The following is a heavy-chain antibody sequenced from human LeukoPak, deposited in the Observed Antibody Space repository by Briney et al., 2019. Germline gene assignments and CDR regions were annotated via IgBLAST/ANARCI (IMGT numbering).Heavy chain of an antibody. CDR3: ARVREYDSFDAFDI. V-gene: IGHV1-3*01. Sequence: ASVKVSCKASGYTFTSYAMHWVRQAPGQRLEWMTWINAGNGNTKYSQKFQGRVTITRDTSASTAYMELSSLRSEDTAVYYCARVREYDSFDAFDIWGQGTMVTVSS. CDR2: INAGNGNT. CDR1: GYTFTSYA. J-gene: IGHJ3*02. D-gene: IGHD1-1*01.